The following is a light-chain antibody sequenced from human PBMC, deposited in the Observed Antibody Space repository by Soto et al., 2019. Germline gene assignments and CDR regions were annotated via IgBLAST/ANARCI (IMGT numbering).Light chain of an antibody. J-gene: IGKJ2*01. Sequence: EIVLTQSPATLSLSPGERATLSCRASQSVSNYLAWYQQRPGQAPRLLIYDASNRATGIPDRFGGSGSGTDFTLTISSLEPEDFAVYYCQQRSSWPPSTFGQGTKLEIK. V-gene: IGKV3-11*01. CDR2: DAS. CDR3: QQRSSWPPST. CDR1: QSVSNY.